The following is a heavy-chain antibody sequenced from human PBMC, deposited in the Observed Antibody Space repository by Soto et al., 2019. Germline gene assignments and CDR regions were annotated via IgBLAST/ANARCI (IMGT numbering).Heavy chain of an antibody. CDR3: ARGPPRAMGYFDY. J-gene: IGHJ4*02. Sequence: GGSLRLSCAASGFSFSDYAMHWVRQSPGKGLEWVTLISYDGSSTYFAASVKGRFTISRDNSKNTLYLQMNSLRAEDTAVYYCARGPPRAMGYFDYWGQGTLVTVSS. V-gene: IGHV3-30-3*01. CDR1: GFSFSDYA. CDR2: ISYDGSST. D-gene: IGHD5-18*01.